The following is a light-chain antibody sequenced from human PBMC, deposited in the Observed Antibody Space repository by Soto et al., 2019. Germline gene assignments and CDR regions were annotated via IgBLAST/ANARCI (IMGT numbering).Light chain of an antibody. J-gene: IGKJ2*01. CDR1: QSVSSR. CDR2: DAS. CDR3: HTYNSYSLHT. V-gene: IGKV1-5*01. Sequence: DIQMTQSPSTLSASVGDRITITCRASQSVSSRLAWYQQKPGKAPKLLIYDASSLESGVPSRFSGRGSGTEFTLTISSLQPDDCATYYCHTYNSYSLHTFGQGTKLESK.